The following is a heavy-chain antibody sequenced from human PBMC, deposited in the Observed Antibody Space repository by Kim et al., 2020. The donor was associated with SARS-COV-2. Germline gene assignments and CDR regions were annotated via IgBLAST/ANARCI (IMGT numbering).Heavy chain of an antibody. V-gene: IGHV3-21*01. CDR3: ARDQGSSSWYYYYGMVV. J-gene: IGHJ6*02. Sequence: GRSLRLSCAASGFTFSSYRMNWVRQAPGKGLEWVSSISSSSSYIYYADSVKGRFTISRDNAKNSLYLQINSLRAEDTAVYYCARDQGSSSWYYYYGMVVWGQGTTLTVSS. D-gene: IGHD6-13*01. CDR2: ISSSSSYI. CDR1: GFTFSSYR.